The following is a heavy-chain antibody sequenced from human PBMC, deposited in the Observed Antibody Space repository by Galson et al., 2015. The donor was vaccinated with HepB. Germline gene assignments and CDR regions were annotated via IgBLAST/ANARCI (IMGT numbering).Heavy chain of an antibody. CDR3: AKALQQQLVLCGFDP. J-gene: IGHJ5*02. D-gene: IGHD6-13*01. CDR2: ISWNSGSI. V-gene: IGHV3-9*01. CDR1: GFTFDDYA. Sequence: SLRLSCAASGFTFDDYAMHWVRQAPGKGLEWVSGISWNSGSIGYADSVKGRFTISRDNAKNSLYLQMNSLRAEDTALYYCAKALQQQLVLCGFDPWGQGTLVTVSS.